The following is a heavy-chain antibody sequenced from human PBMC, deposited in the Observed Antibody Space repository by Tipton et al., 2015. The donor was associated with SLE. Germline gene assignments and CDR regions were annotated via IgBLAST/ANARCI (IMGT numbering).Heavy chain of an antibody. CDR3: ARRHYSGPFDS. CDR2: IYHSGST. V-gene: IGHV4-4*02. CDR1: GASISSRDW. J-gene: IGHJ4*02. Sequence: TLSLTCAVSGASISSRDWWSWVRQPPGKGLEWIGEIYHSGSTNYNPSLKSRVTMSVDKSQNHFSLKLTSVTAADTAVYYFARRHYSGPFDSWGQGSLVTVSS. D-gene: IGHD5-12*01.